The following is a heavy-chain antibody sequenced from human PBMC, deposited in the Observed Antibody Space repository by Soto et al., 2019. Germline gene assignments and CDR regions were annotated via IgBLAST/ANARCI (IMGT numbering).Heavy chain of an antibody. D-gene: IGHD6-13*01. CDR1: GFTFSSYA. Sequence: GGSLRLSCAASGFTFSSYAMSWVRQAPGKGLEWVSAISGSGGSTSYADSVKGRFTISRDNSKNTLYLQMNSLRAEDSAVYYCAEGGRGIAAAHAFDIWGQGTMVTVSS. J-gene: IGHJ3*02. V-gene: IGHV3-23*01. CDR2: ISGSGGST. CDR3: AEGGRGIAAAHAFDI.